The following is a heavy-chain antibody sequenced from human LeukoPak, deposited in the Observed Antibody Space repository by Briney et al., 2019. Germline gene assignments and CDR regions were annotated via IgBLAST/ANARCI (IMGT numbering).Heavy chain of an antibody. Sequence: NPSETLSLTCTVSGGSISSYYWSWIRQPPGKGLEWIGYIYYSGSTNYNPSLKSRVTISVDTSKNQFSLKLSSVTAADTAVYYCASRHCSGGGCYFAGADPFDYWGQGTLVTVSS. J-gene: IGHJ4*02. CDR1: GGSISSYY. V-gene: IGHV4-59*01. D-gene: IGHD2-15*01. CDR2: IYYSGST. CDR3: ASRHCSGGGCYFAGADPFDY.